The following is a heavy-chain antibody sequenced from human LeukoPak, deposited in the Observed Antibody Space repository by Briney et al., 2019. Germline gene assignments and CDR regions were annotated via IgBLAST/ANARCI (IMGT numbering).Heavy chain of an antibody. V-gene: IGHV3-21*01. CDR2: ISSSSSYI. Sequence: GGSLRLSCAASGFTFSSYSMNWLRQAPGKGLEWVSSISSSSSYIYYADSVKGRFTISRDNAKNSLYLQMNSLRAEDTAVYYCARDLLFYYDSSGYYPFDYWGQGTLVTVSS. CDR1: GFTFSSYS. CDR3: ARDLLFYYDSSGYYPFDY. J-gene: IGHJ4*02. D-gene: IGHD3-22*01.